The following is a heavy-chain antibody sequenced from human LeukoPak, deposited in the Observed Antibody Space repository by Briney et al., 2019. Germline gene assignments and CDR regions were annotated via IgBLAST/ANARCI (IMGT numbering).Heavy chain of an antibody. V-gene: IGHV1-2*02. Sequence: GASVKVSCKASGGTFSSYAISWVRQAPGQGLEWMGWINPNSGATKYAQTFKGRVTMTRDTSITTAYMELSSLRSDDTAVFYCARDRKGVPTTGTGSNNYYFYYGMDVWGQGATVTVSS. D-gene: IGHD1-1*01. CDR1: GGTFSSYA. J-gene: IGHJ6*02. CDR2: INPNSGAT. CDR3: ARDRKGVPTTGTGSNNYYFYYGMDV.